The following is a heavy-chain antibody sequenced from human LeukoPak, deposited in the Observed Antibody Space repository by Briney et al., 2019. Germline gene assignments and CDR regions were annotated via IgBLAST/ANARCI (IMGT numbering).Heavy chain of an antibody. CDR2: IYYSGST. CDR3: ARGFYGEYDY. D-gene: IGHD4-17*01. J-gene: IGHJ4*02. V-gene: IGHV4-61*01. Sequence: PSETLSLTCTVSGGSVSSGSSYWSWIRQPPGKGLEWIGYIYYSGSTNYDPSLKSRVTISVDTSKNQFSLKLSSVTAADTAVYYCARGFYGEYDYWGQGTLVTVSS. CDR1: GGSVSSGSSY.